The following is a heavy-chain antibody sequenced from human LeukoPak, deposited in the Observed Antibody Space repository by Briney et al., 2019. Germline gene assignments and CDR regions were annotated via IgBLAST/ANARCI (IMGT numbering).Heavy chain of an antibody. CDR2: IKSKTDGGTT. D-gene: IGHD3-3*01. CDR3: TTDLYDFWSGYSDY. CDR1: GFTFSNAW. Sequence: PGGSLRLSCAASGFTFSNAWMSWVRQAPGKGLEWVGRIKSKTDGGTTDYAAPVKGRFTISRDDSKNTLYLQMNRLKTEDTAVYYCTTDLYDFWSGYSDYWGQGTLVTVSS. V-gene: IGHV3-15*01. J-gene: IGHJ4*02.